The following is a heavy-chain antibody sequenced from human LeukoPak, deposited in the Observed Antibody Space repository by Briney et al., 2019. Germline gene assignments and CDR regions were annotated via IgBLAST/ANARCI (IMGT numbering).Heavy chain of an antibody. Sequence: PGGSLRLSCAASGFTFSSYGMHWVRQAPGKGLEWVAVISYDGSNKYYADSVKGRFTISRDNSKNTLYLQMNSLKTEDTAVYYCTTDFLGDYRGYDSFGYFEYWGPGTLLTVSS. J-gene: IGHJ4*02. CDR2: ISYDGSNK. D-gene: IGHD5-12*01. V-gene: IGHV3-30*03. CDR3: TTDFLGDYRGYDSFGYFEY. CDR1: GFTFSSYG.